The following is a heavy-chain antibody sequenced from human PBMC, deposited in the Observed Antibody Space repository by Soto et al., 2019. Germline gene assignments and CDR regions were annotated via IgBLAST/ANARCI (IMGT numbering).Heavy chain of an antibody. J-gene: IGHJ6*02. CDR2: IYHSGST. CDR3: ARDLKGYCSSTSCEGYYYYYGMDV. D-gene: IGHD2-2*01. CDR1: GGSISSSNW. V-gene: IGHV4-4*02. Sequence: SETLSLTCAVSGGSISSSNWWSWVRQPPGKGLEWIGEIYHSGSTNYNPSLKSRVTISVGKSKNQFSLKLSSVTAADTAVYYCARDLKGYCSSTSCEGYYYYYGMDVWGQGTTVTVSS.